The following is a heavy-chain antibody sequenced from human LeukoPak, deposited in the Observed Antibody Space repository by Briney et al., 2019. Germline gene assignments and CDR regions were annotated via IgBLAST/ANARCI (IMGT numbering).Heavy chain of an antibody. CDR2: ISAYNGNT. V-gene: IGHV1-18*01. CDR1: GYAFTSYG. J-gene: IGHJ5*02. Sequence: GASVKVSCKASGYAFTSYGISWVRQAPGQGLEWMGWISAYNGNTNYAQRLQGRVTITRDTSASTAYMELSSLRSEDTAVYYCARECYYDSSGYPNWFDPWGQGTLVTVSS. CDR3: ARECYYDSSGYPNWFDP. D-gene: IGHD3-22*01.